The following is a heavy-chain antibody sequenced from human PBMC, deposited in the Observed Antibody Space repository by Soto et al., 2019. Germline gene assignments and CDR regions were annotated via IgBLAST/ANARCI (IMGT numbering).Heavy chain of an antibody. Sequence: TLSLTCTVSGGSISSGGYSWRWIRQHLGKGLDCIWYIYYSGSTYYNPFLMSRVTISVDTSKNQFSLMLTSVTAADTAVYYCARSEAGNDAFDIWGQGT. CDR2: IYYSGST. CDR1: GGSISSGGYS. J-gene: IGHJ3*02. D-gene: IGHD6-13*01. CDR3: ARSEAGNDAFDI. V-gene: IGHV4-31*03.